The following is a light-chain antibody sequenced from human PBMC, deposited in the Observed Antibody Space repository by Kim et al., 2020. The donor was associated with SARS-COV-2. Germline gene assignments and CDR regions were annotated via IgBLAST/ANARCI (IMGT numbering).Light chain of an antibody. V-gene: IGLV1-44*01. J-gene: IGLJ2*01. CDR2: SNN. Sequence: GQRVTTACPVSSSNIGSNTVNWSQQLPGTAPKLLIYSNNQRPSGVPDRFSGSKSGTSASLAISGLQSEDEAAYYCAAWDDSLNGVVFGGGTQLTVL. CDR1: SSNIGSNT. CDR3: AAWDDSLNGVV.